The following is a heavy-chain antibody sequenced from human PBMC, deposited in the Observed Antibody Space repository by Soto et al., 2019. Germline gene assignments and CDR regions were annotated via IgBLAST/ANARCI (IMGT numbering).Heavy chain of an antibody. J-gene: IGHJ4*02. CDR2: IYTSGST. Sequence: LSLTCTVCGGSIRSYYCSWIRQPAGKGLEWIGRIYTSGSTNYNPSLKSRVTMSVDTSKNQFSLKLSSVTAADTAVYYCARGGSWVTPYYFDYWGQGTLVTVSS. CDR1: GGSIRSYY. V-gene: IGHV4-4*07. CDR3: ARGGSWVTPYYFDY. D-gene: IGHD6-13*01.